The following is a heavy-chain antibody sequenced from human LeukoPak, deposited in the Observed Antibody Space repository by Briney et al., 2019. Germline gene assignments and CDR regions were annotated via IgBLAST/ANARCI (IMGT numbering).Heavy chain of an antibody. J-gene: IGHJ4*02. CDR3: ARHIWRDGSLGY. Sequence: PSQTLSLTTTVPGGSISSYYLSWIRQPPGKGLKWNGHIYYSGSTNYNPSLKSRVTISVNTSKNQFSLKLSSVTAADTAVYYCARHIWRDGSLGYWGQGTLGTVSS. CDR1: GGSISSYY. CDR2: IYYSGST. D-gene: IGHD5-24*01. V-gene: IGHV4-59*08.